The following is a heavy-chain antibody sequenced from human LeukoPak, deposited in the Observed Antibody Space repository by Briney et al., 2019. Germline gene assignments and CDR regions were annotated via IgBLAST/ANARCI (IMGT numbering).Heavy chain of an antibody. CDR1: GGSISSYY. J-gene: IGHJ3*02. V-gene: IGHV4-59*01. CDR2: IYYSGST. D-gene: IGHD6-19*01. Sequence: SETLSLTCTVSGGSISSYYWSWIRQPPGKGLEWIGYIYYSGSTNYNPSLKSRVTISVDTSKSQFSLKLSSVTAADTAVYYCARESGWSNAFDIWGQGTMVTVSS. CDR3: ARESGWSNAFDI.